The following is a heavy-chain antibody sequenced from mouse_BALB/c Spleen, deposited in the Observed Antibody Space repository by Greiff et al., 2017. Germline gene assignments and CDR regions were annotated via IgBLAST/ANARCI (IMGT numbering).Heavy chain of an antibody. Sequence: VMLVESGPGLVAPSQSLSITCTVSGFSLTGYGVNWVRQPPGKGLEWLGMIWGDGSTDYNSALKSRLSISKDNSKSQVFLKMNSLQTDDTARYYCARSYGNYVYYYAMDYWGQGTSVTVSS. CDR2: IWGDGST. D-gene: IGHD2-1*01. CDR3: ARSYGNYVYYYAMDY. V-gene: IGHV2-6-7*01. CDR1: GFSLTGYG. J-gene: IGHJ4*01.